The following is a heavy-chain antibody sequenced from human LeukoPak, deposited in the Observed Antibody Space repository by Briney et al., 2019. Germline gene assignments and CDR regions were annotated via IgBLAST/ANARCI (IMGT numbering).Heavy chain of an antibody. D-gene: IGHD2-21*01. V-gene: IGHV1-46*01. J-gene: IGHJ6*02. CDR2: INPSVGST. Sequence: ASVKVSCKASGYTFTSYYMHWVRQAPGQGLEWMGIINPSVGSTTYAQRFQGRLTMTRDTSTSTVYMELSSLRSEDTAVYYCARDRLIGMDVWGQGTTVTVSS. CDR1: GYTFTSYY. CDR3: ARDRLIGMDV.